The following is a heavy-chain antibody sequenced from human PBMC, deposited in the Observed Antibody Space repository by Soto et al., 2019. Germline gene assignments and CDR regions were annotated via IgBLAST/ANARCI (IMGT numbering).Heavy chain of an antibody. Sequence: SETLSLTCAVYGGSFSGYYWSWIRQPPGKGLEWIGEINHSGSTNYNPSLKSRVTISVDTSKNQFSLKLSSVTAADTAVYYCAISPYGSGSVHWGQGTLVTVSS. V-gene: IGHV4-34*01. J-gene: IGHJ4*02. CDR1: GGSFSGYY. D-gene: IGHD3-10*01. CDR2: INHSGST. CDR3: AISPYGSGSVH.